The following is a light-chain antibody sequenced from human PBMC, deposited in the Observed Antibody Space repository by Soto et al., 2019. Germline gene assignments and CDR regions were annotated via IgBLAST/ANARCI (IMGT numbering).Light chain of an antibody. J-gene: IGLJ1*01. CDR2: EGS. CDR3: CSYARGSTYV. CDR1: SSDVGNYNL. Sequence: QSVLTQPPSVSGSPGQSITISCTGTSSDVGNYNLVSWYQQHPGKAPKLMIYEGSKRPSGVSNRSSGSKSDNTASLTISGLQAEDEAHYYCCSYARGSTYVFGTGTKVNVL. V-gene: IGLV2-23*01.